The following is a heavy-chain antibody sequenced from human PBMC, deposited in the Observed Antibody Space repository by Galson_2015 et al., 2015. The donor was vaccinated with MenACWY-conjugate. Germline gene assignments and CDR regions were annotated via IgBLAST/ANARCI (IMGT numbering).Heavy chain of an antibody. Sequence: SLRLSCAASGFTFDDYGMSWVRQAPGKGLEWVSGINWNGGSTGYADSVKGRFTISRDNAKNSLYLQMNSLRAEDTALYYCARVFGGSYQVDAFDIWGQGTMVTVSS. J-gene: IGHJ3*02. D-gene: IGHD1-26*01. CDR1: GFTFDDYG. V-gene: IGHV3-20*04. CDR3: ARVFGGSYQVDAFDI. CDR2: INWNGGST.